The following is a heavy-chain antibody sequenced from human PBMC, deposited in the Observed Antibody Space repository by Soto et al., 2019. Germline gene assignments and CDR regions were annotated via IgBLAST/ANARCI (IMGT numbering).Heavy chain of an antibody. V-gene: IGHV3-23*01. CDR1: GFTFSNYA. CDR2: ISGSSGST. D-gene: IGHD3-22*01. J-gene: IGHJ4*02. CDR3: AKDSLYYDSSGHYVY. Sequence: EVQLLESGGGLVQPGGSLRLSCAASGFTFSNYAMSWVRQAPGKGLEWVSSISGSSGSTYYADSVKGRFTISRDNSKNTLYLQMNSLRAEDTAVYYCAKDSLYYDSSGHYVYWGQGTLVTVSS.